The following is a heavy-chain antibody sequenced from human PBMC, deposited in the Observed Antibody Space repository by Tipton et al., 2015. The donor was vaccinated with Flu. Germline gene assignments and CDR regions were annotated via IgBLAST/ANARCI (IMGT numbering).Heavy chain of an antibody. CDR1: GGSISSYY. V-gene: IGHV4-4*07. Sequence: TLSLTCTVSGGSISSYYWSWIRQPAGKGLEWIGRIYTSGSTNYNPSLKGRVTMSVDTSKNQFSLKLSSVTAADTAVYYCAREGSSWYRHWYYGMDVWGQGTTVTVSS. D-gene: IGHD6-13*01. CDR3: AREGSSWYRHWYYGMDV. CDR2: IYTSGST. J-gene: IGHJ6*02.